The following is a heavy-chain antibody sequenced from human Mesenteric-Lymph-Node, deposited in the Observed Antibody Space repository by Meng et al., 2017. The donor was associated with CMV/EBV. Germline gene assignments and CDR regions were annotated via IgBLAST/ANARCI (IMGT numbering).Heavy chain of an antibody. Sequence: ASVKVSCKASGDSLSGYSVHWVRQAPGQGLEWMGIINPSGDNPTYAQKFQGRVTMTRDTSTSTVYMELSSLRSEDTAVYYCARGGQQPNSWYGYWGQGTLVTVS. J-gene: IGHJ4*02. CDR2: INPSGDNP. V-gene: IGHV1-46*01. CDR1: GDSLSGYS. D-gene: IGHD6-13*01. CDR3: ARGGQQPNSWYGY.